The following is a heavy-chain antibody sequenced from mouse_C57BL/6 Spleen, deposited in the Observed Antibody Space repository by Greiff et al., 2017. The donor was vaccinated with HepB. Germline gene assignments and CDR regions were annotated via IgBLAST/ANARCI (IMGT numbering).Heavy chain of an antibody. CDR1: GYTFTEYT. CDR3: ARHENGYDGRYAMDY. CDR2: FYPGSGSI. Sequence: QVQLQQSGAELVKTGASVKLSCKASGYTFTEYTIHWVKQRSGQGLEWLGWFYPGSGSIKYNEKFKDKATLTADKSSSTVYMELSRLTSEDSAVYFCARHENGYDGRYAMDYWGQGTSVTVSS. J-gene: IGHJ4*01. V-gene: IGHV1-62-2*01. D-gene: IGHD2-2*01.